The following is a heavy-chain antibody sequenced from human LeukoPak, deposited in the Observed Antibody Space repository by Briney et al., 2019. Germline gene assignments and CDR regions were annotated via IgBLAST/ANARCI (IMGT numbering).Heavy chain of an antibody. CDR1: GGSFSSYY. CDR2: ISASGGT. D-gene: IGHD6-19*01. Sequence: SETLSLTCTVSGGSFSSYYWNWIRQSPGKGLEWIADISASGGTNYNPSLESRVTVSIDSSKNQFSLKLSSVTAADTAVFYCARSPHNSAWYEKWFDPWGQGTLVTVSS. J-gene: IGHJ5*02. V-gene: IGHV4-4*08. CDR3: ARSPHNSAWYEKWFDP.